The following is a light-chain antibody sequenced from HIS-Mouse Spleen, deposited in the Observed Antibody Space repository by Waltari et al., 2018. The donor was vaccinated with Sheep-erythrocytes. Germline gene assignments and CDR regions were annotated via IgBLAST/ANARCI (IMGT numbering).Light chain of an antibody. J-gene: IGLJ2*01. Sequence: SYELTQPPSVSVSPGQTARITCSGDALPKKYDYWYQQMSGQAPVLVIYEDSKRPSGIPGRFSGSTSGNSATLTISGPPAMDEADYYCQAWDSSTVVFGGGTKLTVL. CDR1: ALPKKY. CDR2: EDS. V-gene: IGLV3-10*01. CDR3: QAWDSSTVV.